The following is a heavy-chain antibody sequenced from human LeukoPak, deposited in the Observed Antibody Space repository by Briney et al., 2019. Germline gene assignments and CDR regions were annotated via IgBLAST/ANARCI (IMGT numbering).Heavy chain of an antibody. CDR2: ISSSSGYI. D-gene: IGHD3-3*01. CDR1: GFTFSSYS. Sequence: GGSLRLSCAASGFTFSSYSMNWVRQAPGKGLEWVSSISSSSGYIYYADSVKGRFTISRDNAKNSLYLQMNSLSAEDAAVYYCARESREWVLVDYWGQGTLVAVSS. V-gene: IGHV3-21*01. J-gene: IGHJ4*02. CDR3: ARESREWVLVDY.